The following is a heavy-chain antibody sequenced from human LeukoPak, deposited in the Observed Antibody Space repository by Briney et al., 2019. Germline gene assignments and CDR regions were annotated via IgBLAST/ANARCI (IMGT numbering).Heavy chain of an antibody. V-gene: IGHV1-18*01. CDR1: GYTFTSYG. D-gene: IGHD6-19*01. CDR3: AREPYSSGWYVDY. J-gene: IGHJ4*02. CDR2: ISAYNGKR. Sequence: ASVKVSCKASGYTFTSYGISWVRQAPGQRGGWMGWISAYNGKRKYEQKLQGRVTMTTDTSTSTAYMELRSLRSDDTAVYYCAREPYSSGWYVDYWGQGTLVTVSS.